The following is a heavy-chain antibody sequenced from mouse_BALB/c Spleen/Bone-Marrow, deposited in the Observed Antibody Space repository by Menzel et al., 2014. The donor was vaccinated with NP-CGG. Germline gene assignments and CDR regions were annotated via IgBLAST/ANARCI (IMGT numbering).Heavy chain of an antibody. CDR1: GFNIKDTY. Sequence: VQLQQSGAELVKPGASVKLSCTASGFNIKDTYMHWVKQRPEQGLEWIGRIDPANGNTKYDPKFQGKATVTADTSSNTAYLQLSSLTSEDTAVYYCARWEYCAMDYWGQGTSVTGSS. V-gene: IGHV14-3*02. CDR3: ARWEYCAMDY. CDR2: IDPANGNT. J-gene: IGHJ4*01. D-gene: IGHD4-1*01.